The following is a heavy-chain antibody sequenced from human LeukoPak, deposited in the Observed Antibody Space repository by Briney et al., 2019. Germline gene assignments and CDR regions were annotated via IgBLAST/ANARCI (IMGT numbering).Heavy chain of an antibody. CDR1: GYTFTSYG. CDR2: ISAYNGNT. V-gene: IGHV1-18*01. J-gene: IGHJ5*02. D-gene: IGHD1-1*01. CDR3: ARDDDDPGWFDP. Sequence: ASVKVSCKASGYTFTSYGISWVRQAPGQGLEWMGWISAYNGNTNYAQKIQGRVTMTTDTSTSTAYMELRSLRSDDTAVYYCARDDDDPGWFDPWGQGTLVTVSS.